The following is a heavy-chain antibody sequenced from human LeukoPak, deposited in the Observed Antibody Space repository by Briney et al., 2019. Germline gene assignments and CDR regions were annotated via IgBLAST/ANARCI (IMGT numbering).Heavy chain of an antibody. J-gene: IGHJ6*03. D-gene: IGHD6-13*01. Sequence: PGRSLRLSCAASGFTFSSYAMHWVRQAPGKGLEWVAVISYDGSNKYYADSVKGRFTISRDNSKNTLYLQMNNLRAEDTAVYYCARALSSSWYVRYYYYMDVWGKGTTVTVSS. V-gene: IGHV3-30*01. CDR1: GFTFSSYA. CDR3: ARALSSSWYVRYYYYMDV. CDR2: ISYDGSNK.